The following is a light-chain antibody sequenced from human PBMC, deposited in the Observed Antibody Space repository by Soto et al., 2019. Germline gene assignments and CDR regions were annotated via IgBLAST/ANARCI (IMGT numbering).Light chain of an antibody. Sequence: DIVMTQSPDSLAVSLGERATINCKSSRSVLYSSNNKNYLAWYQQQPGQPPKLLIYWASIRESGVPDRFSGSGSGTDFTLTISGLQAEDVAVYYCQQYYTTPLTFGGGTKVEIK. V-gene: IGKV4-1*01. CDR1: RSVLYSSNNKNY. CDR3: QQYYTTPLT. J-gene: IGKJ4*01. CDR2: WAS.